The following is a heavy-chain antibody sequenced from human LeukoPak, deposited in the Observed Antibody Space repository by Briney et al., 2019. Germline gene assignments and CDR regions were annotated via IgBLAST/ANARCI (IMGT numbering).Heavy chain of an antibody. D-gene: IGHD3-22*01. CDR2: ISSSSYI. CDR1: GFTFSSYS. Sequence: GGSLRLSCAASGFTFSSYSMNWVRQAPGKGLEWVSSISSSSYIYYADSVKGRFTISRDNAKNSLYLQMNSLRAEDTAVYYCARADDSSGPDAFDIWGQGTMVTVSS. CDR3: ARADDSSGPDAFDI. V-gene: IGHV3-21*01. J-gene: IGHJ3*02.